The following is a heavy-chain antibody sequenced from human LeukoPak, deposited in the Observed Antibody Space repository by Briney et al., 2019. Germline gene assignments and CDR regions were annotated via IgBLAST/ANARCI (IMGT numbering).Heavy chain of an antibody. V-gene: IGHV3-9*01. CDR3: AKDMWVTGAFDI. J-gene: IGHJ3*02. CDR1: GFTFDDYA. CDR2: ISWNSGSI. Sequence: GRSLRLSCAASGFTFDDYAMHWVRQAPGEGLEWVSGISWNSGSIGYADSVKGRFTISRDNAKNSLYLQMNSLRAEDTALYYCAKDMWVTGAFDIWGQGTMVTVSS. D-gene: IGHD2-21*02.